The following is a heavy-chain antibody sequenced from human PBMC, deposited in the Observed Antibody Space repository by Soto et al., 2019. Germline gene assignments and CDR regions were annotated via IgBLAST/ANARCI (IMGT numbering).Heavy chain of an antibody. D-gene: IGHD2-15*01. CDR1: GFTFSSYS. CDR2: ISSSSSTI. J-gene: IGHJ3*01. CDR3: ARGALGYCSGGSCHAFSV. V-gene: IGHV3-48*01. Sequence: GGSLRLSCAASGFTFSSYSMNWVRQAPGKGLEWVSYISSSSSTIYYADSVKGRFTISRDNAKNSLYLQMNSLRAEDTAVYYCARGALGYCSGGSCHAFSVWGQGTMVTVSS.